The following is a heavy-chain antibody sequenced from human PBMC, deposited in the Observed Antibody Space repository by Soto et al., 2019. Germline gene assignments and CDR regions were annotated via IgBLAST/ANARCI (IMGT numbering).Heavy chain of an antibody. V-gene: IGHV1-2*02. Sequence: ASVKVSCKTSGYSFTGYYLHWVRQAPGQGLEWMGWIKPNSGDTNYAQKFQGRVSMTRDTSISTAYMELSGLRSDDTAVYYCARGFLYYSDGSCYVEFWGQGTLVT. CDR2: IKPNSGDT. D-gene: IGHD2-15*01. J-gene: IGHJ4*02. CDR1: GYSFTGYY. CDR3: ARGFLYYSDGSCYVEF.